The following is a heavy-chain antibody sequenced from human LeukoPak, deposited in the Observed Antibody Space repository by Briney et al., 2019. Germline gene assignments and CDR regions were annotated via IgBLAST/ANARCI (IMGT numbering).Heavy chain of an antibody. CDR1: GFTSSSYA. Sequence: GGSLRLSCAASGFTSSSYAMSWVRQAPGKGLEWVSAISGSGGSTYYADSVKGRFTISRDNSKNTLYLQMNSLRAEDTAVYYCAKDYVGMVAANSGVDYWGQGTLVTVSS. D-gene: IGHD2-15*01. V-gene: IGHV3-23*01. CDR3: AKDYVGMVAANSGVDY. J-gene: IGHJ4*02. CDR2: ISGSGGST.